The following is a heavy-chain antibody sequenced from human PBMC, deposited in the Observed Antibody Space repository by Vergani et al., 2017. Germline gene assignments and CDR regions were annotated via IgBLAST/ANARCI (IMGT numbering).Heavy chain of an antibody. CDR2: INWNGGST. CDR1: GFTFDDYG. D-gene: IGHD3-3*01. CDR3: ARERNAYYDFWSGYYTQYYFDY. V-gene: IGHV3-20*04. J-gene: IGHJ4*02. Sequence: EVQLVESGGGVVRPGGSLRLSCAASGFTFDDYGMSWFRQAPGKGLEWVSGINWNGGSTGYAYSVKGLFTISRDNAKNSLYLQMNSLRAEDTALYYCARERNAYYDFWSGYYTQYYFDYWGQGTLVTVSS.